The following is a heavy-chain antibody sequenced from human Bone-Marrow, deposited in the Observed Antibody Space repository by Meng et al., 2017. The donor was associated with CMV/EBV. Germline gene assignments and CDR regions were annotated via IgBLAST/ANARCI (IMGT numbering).Heavy chain of an antibody. Sequence: SETLSLTCTVSGGSISSYYWSWIRQPPGKGLEWIGYIYYSGSTNYNPSLKSRVTISVDTSKNQFSLKLSSVTAADTAVYYCANYYDSSGYGIAIWGQGTMVTVSS. D-gene: IGHD3-22*01. CDR3: ANYYDSSGYGIAI. V-gene: IGHV4-59*01. J-gene: IGHJ3*02. CDR1: GGSISSYY. CDR2: IYYSGST.